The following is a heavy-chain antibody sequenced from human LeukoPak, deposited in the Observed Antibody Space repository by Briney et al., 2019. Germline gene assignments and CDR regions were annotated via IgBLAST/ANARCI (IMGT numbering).Heavy chain of an antibody. D-gene: IGHD2-2*02. CDR1: GFTFSSYA. V-gene: IGHV3-23*01. J-gene: IGHJ3*02. Sequence: PGGSLRLSCAASGFTFSSYAMTWVRQTPGKGLEWVSGISASGNSTYYADSVKGRFTISRDNSKNTLYLQMNSLRAEDRAVYYYARGPLCSSASCYTSGAFDMWGQGTMVTVSP. CDR3: ARGPLCSSASCYTSGAFDM. CDR2: ISASGNST.